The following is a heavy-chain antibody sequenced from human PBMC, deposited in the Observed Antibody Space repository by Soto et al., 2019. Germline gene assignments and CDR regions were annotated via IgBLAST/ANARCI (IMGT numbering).Heavy chain of an antibody. CDR3: AADATAWQQMVPSDY. CDR2: IAVGSGYT. Sequence: GASVKVSCKASGFTFTSSAFQCVRQARGQRLEWIGWIAVGSGYTNYAQRFQDRVTLTRDMSTATTYMELSRLTSEDTAIYYCAADATAWQQMVPSDYWGQGTLVTAPQ. CDR1: GFTFTSSA. J-gene: IGHJ4*02. D-gene: IGHD2-8*01. V-gene: IGHV1-58*01.